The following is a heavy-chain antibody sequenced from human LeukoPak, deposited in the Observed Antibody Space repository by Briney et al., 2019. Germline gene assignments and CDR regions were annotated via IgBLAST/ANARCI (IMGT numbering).Heavy chain of an antibody. V-gene: IGHV4-39*07. Sequence: SETLSLTCTVSGGSISSSSYYWGWIRQPPGKGLEWIGSIYCSGSTYYNPSLKSRVTISVDTSKNQFSLKLSSVTAADTAVYYCARDRGSGWYSWFDPWGQGTLVTVSS. CDR2: IYCSGST. CDR3: ARDRGSGWYSWFDP. CDR1: GGSISSSSYY. J-gene: IGHJ5*02. D-gene: IGHD6-19*01.